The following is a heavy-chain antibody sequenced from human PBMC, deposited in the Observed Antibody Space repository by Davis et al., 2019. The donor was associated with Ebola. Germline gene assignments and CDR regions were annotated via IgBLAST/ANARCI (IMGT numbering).Heavy chain of an antibody. CDR3: ARERYCGGDCYYFDY. D-gene: IGHD2-21*02. J-gene: IGHJ4*02. CDR2: IYYSGST. Sequence: LRLSCTVSGGSISSGGYYWSWIRQHPGKGLEWIGYIYYSGSTYYNPSLKSRVTISVDTSKNQFSLKLSSVTAADTAVYYCARERYCGGDCYYFDYWGQGTLVTVSS. CDR1: GGSISSGGYY. V-gene: IGHV4-31*03.